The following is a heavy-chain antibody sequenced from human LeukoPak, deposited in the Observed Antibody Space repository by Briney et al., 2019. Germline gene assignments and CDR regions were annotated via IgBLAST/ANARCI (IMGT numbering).Heavy chain of an antibody. CDR3: ARGDLPGYSSSRGGFDY. Sequence: GASVTVSYKASGYTFTIYGISWVRQAPGQGREGMGWISAYNGNTNYAQKLQGRGTMTTDTSTSTAYMELRSLRSDHTAVYYCARGDLPGYSSSRGGFDYWGQGTLVTVSS. V-gene: IGHV1-18*01. CDR1: GYTFTIYG. CDR2: ISAYNGNT. J-gene: IGHJ4*02. D-gene: IGHD6-13*01.